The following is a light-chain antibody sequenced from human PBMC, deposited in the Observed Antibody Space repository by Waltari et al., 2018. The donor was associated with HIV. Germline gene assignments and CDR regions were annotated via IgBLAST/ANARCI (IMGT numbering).Light chain of an antibody. CDR2: AAS. CDR3: QQYGSSPPIT. CDR1: QSLSSNY. Sequence: EIVLTQSPGPLSLSPGQRATLSCRASQSLSSNYLAWYQEKIGQATRLLIYAASSRASGVPDRFSGSGAGTDFTLTISRLEPEDFALYYCQQYGSSPPITFGQGTRLEIK. V-gene: IGKV3-20*01. J-gene: IGKJ5*01.